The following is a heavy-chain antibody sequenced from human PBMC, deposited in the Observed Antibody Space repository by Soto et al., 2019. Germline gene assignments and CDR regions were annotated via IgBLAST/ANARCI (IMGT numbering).Heavy chain of an antibody. CDR2: ISYDGTNT. CDR3: ARDRGGIAAAGTPGYYYYYGMDV. CDR1: GFSFSDYA. J-gene: IGHJ6*02. D-gene: IGHD6-13*01. V-gene: IGHV3-30*03. Sequence: PGGTLRLSCAGYGFSFSDYAMHWVRQAPGKGLEYLAIISYDGTNTYYTDSVKGRFTISRDNSKNTLYLQMNSLRAEDTAVYYCARDRGGIAAAGTPGYYYYYGMDVWGQGTTVTVSS.